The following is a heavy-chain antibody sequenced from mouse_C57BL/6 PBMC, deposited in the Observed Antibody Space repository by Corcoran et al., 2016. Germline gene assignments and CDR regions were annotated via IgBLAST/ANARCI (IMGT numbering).Heavy chain of an antibody. Sequence: EVQLQQSGAELVKPGASVKLSCSASGFNIKDYYMHWVKQRTEQGLEWIGRIDPEDGETKYAPKFRGKATITPDTSSNTAYLQLSSLTSEDTAVYYCARWGNPGDYAMYYWGQGTSVTVSS. CDR3: ARWGNPGDYAMYY. J-gene: IGHJ4*01. CDR2: IDPEDGET. CDR1: GFNIKDYY. D-gene: IGHD2-1*01. V-gene: IGHV14-2*01.